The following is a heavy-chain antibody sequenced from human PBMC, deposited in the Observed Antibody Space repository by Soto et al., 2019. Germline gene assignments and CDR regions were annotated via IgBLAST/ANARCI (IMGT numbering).Heavy chain of an antibody. CDR3: AKEPRVLTYYGDYPYYFDY. D-gene: IGHD4-17*01. CDR1: GFTFGSYA. V-gene: IGHV3-23*01. CDR2: ISGSGGST. Sequence: GGSLRLSCAASGFTFGSYAMSWVRQAPGKGLEWVSAISGSGGSTYYADSVKGRFTISRDNSKNTLYLQMNSLRAEDTAVYYCAKEPRVLTYYGDYPYYFDYWGQGTQVTVSS. J-gene: IGHJ4*02.